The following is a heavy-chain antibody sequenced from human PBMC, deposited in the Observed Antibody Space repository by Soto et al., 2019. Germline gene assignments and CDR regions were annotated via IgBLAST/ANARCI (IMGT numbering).Heavy chain of an antibody. Sequence: PGGSLRLSCAASGFTFSDYNMNWVRQAPGKGLEWVSYISGRSITIYYADSVKGRFTISRDDAKNSLYLQMNSLRDEDTAVYYCARDLIFLDVWGQGTTVTVSS. J-gene: IGHJ6*02. CDR2: ISGRSITI. D-gene: IGHD3-3*01. CDR3: ARDLIFLDV. V-gene: IGHV3-48*02. CDR1: GFTFSDYN.